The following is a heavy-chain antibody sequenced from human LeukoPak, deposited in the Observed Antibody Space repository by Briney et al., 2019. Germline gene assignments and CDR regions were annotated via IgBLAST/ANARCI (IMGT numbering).Heavy chain of an antibody. CDR3: ARRYFYFDY. CDR2: INHSGST. CDR1: GGSFSGYY. J-gene: IGHJ4*02. Sequence: PSETLSLTCAVYGGSFSGYYWSWIRQPPGKGLEWIGEINHSGSTNYNPSLKSRVTISVDTSKNQFSLKLSSVTAADTAVYDCARRYFYFDYWGQGTLVTVSS. D-gene: IGHD3-9*01. V-gene: IGHV4-34*01.